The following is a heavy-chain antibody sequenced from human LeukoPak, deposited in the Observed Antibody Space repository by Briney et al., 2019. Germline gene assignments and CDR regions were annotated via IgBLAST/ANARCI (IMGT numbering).Heavy chain of an antibody. CDR3: ARESYYYDTSGYYPHYFDY. V-gene: IGHV3-11*06. CDR2: ISSSSSYT. D-gene: IGHD3-22*01. Sequence: PGGSLRLSCAASGFTFSDYYMSWIRQAPGKGLEWVSYISSSSSYTNYADSVKGRFTISRDNAKNSLYLQMNSLRAEDTAVYYCARESYYYDTSGYYPHYFDYWGQGTLVTVSS. CDR1: GFTFSDYY. J-gene: IGHJ4*02.